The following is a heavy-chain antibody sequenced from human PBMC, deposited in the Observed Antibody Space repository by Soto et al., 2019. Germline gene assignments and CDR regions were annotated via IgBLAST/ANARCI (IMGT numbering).Heavy chain of an antibody. CDR3: ARGIEGWSQGRYYYGMDV. Sequence: QVQLQESGPGLVKPSETLSLTCTVSGGSVSSGSYYWSWIRQPPGKGLEWIGYIYYSGSTNYNPSLKSRVTISVDTSKNQFSLTLSSVTAADTAVYCCARGIEGWSQGRYYYGMDVWGQGTTVTVSS. J-gene: IGHJ6*02. D-gene: IGHD6-19*01. CDR1: GGSVSSGSYY. CDR2: IYYSGST. V-gene: IGHV4-61*01.